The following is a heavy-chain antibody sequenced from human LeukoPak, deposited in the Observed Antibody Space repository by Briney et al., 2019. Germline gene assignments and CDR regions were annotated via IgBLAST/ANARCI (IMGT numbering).Heavy chain of an antibody. Sequence: PGGSLRLSCAASGFTFSWYWIHWVRQALGKGLVWVSRIDSDGSTTNYADSVKGRFTISRDNAKNTLYLQMNSLRAEDTAVYFCTTGGQLWSYWGQGTLVTVSS. CDR2: IDSDGSTT. V-gene: IGHV3-74*01. CDR1: GFTFSWYW. J-gene: IGHJ4*01. D-gene: IGHD3-16*01. CDR3: TTGGQLWSY.